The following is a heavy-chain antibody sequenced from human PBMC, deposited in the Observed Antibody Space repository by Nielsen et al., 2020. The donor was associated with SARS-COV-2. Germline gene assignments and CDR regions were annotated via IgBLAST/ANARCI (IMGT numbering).Heavy chain of an antibody. J-gene: IGHJ6*03. D-gene: IGHD2-2*01. CDR2: VSHSGSI. V-gene: IGHV4-4*01. Sequence: GSLRLSCAVSGGSVSSNDWWTWVRQSPGKGLEWIGEVSHSGSINYNPSLKSRVTLSMDKSKRQFSLRLTSVSAADTAVYFCARGDLVVVPSPILGLGPFFYYFYLDVWGKGTTGTVSS. CDR1: GGSVSSNDW. CDR3: ARGDLVVVPSPILGLGPFFYYFYLDV.